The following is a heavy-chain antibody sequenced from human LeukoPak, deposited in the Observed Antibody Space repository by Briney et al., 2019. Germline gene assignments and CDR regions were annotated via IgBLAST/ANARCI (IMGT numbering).Heavy chain of an antibody. Sequence: ASVKVSCKASGYTFTSYGISWVRQAPGQGLEWMGWISAYNGNTNYAQKFQGRVTMTRNTSISTAYMELSSLRSEDTAVYYCARGRVVRGPIDYWGQGTLVTVSS. J-gene: IGHJ4*02. D-gene: IGHD3-10*01. V-gene: IGHV1-18*01. CDR3: ARGRVVRGPIDY. CDR2: ISAYNGNT. CDR1: GYTFTSYG.